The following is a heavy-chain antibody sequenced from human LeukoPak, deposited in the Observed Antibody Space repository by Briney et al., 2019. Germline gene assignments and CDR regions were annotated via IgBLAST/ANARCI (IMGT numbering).Heavy chain of an antibody. CDR2: INSDGSST. J-gene: IGHJ4*02. Sequence: GGSLRLSCAASGFTLSSYWMHWVRQAPGKGLVWVSRINSDGSSTSYADSVKGRFTISGDNAKNTLYLQMNSPRAEDTAVYYCARDLRLWFGESPFDYWGQGTLVTVSS. CDR3: ARDLRLWFGESPFDY. CDR1: GFTLSSYW. D-gene: IGHD3-10*01. V-gene: IGHV3-74*01.